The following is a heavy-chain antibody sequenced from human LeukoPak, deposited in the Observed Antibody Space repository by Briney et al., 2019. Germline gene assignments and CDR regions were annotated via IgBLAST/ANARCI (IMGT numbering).Heavy chain of an antibody. CDR3: ARIEASYGYSFYYYYTDV. Sequence: PGGSLRLSCAASGFIFSAYNMNWVRQAPGKGLEWVSFISSGSSYIYYADSVKGRFTISRDNAKNSLYLQMNSLRAEDTAVYYCARIEASYGYSFYYYYTDVWGKGTTVTVSS. CDR2: ISSGSSYI. J-gene: IGHJ6*03. V-gene: IGHV3-21*01. D-gene: IGHD5-18*01. CDR1: GFIFSAYN.